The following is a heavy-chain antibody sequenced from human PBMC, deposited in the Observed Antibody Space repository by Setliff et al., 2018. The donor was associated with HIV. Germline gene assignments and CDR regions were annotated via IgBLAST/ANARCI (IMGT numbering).Heavy chain of an antibody. CDR2: INPSGGST. J-gene: IGHJ6*03. D-gene: IGHD3-22*01. CDR3: ARDGVRGYDSSGYLFSWVRRFHHDYYYYYMDV. V-gene: IGHV1-46*01. Sequence: ASVKVSCKASGYTFTSYYMHWVRQAPGQGLEWMGIINPSGGSTSYAQKFQGRVTMTRDTSTSTVYMELSSLRSEDTAVYYCARDGVRGYDSSGYLFSWVRRFHHDYYYYYMDVWDKGTTVTVSS. CDR1: GYTFTSYY.